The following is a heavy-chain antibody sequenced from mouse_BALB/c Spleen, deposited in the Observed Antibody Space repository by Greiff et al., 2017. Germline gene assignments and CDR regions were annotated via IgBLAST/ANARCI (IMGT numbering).Heavy chain of an antibody. J-gene: IGHJ3*01. CDR1: GFTFSSFG. CDR2: ISSGSSTI. CDR3: AIYSRGAWFAY. D-gene: IGHD2-1*01. V-gene: IGHV5-17*02. Sequence: EVNVVESGGGLVQPGGSRKLSCAASGFTFSSFGMHWVRQAPEKGLEWVAYISSGSSTIYYADTVKGRFTISRDNPKNTLFLQMTSLRSEDTAMYYCAIYSRGAWFAYWGQGTLVTVSA.